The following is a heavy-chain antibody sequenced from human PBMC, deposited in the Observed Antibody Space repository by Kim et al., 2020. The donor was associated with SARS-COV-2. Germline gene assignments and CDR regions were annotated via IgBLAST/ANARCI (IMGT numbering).Heavy chain of an antibody. CDR3: ASDLVGDNSGYYDY. CDR2: INAGNGNT. CDR1: GDTFINYV. D-gene: IGHD3-22*01. J-gene: IGHJ4*02. Sequence: ASVKVSCKTSGDTFINYVIHWVRQAPGQRLEWMGWINAGNGNTKYTQKFQGRVTITRDTSASTANMELSSLRSEDTAVYYCASDLVGDNSGYYDYWGQGALVTVST. V-gene: IGHV1-3*01.